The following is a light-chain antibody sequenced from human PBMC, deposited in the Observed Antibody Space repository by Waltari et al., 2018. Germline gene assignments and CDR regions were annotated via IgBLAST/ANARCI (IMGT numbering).Light chain of an antibody. CDR3: AAWDDSLNGLS. J-gene: IGLJ1*01. V-gene: IGLV1-44*01. CDR2: NDN. CDR1: GSNIGINT. Sequence: QSVLTQPPSASGTPGPRVTISCSGSGSNIGINTVNWYQQLPGTAPKLLIYNDNQGPSVGLYRCSGCTSCSSASMVISGLQSDEEANYYCAAWDDSLNGLSFGTGTRVTVL.